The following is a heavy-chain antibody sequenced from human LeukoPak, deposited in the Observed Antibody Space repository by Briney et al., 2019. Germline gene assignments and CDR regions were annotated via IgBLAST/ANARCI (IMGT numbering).Heavy chain of an antibody. CDR2: IYTSGST. V-gene: IGHV4-61*02. J-gene: IGHJ6*03. D-gene: IGHD3-10*01. CDR1: GGSISSGSYY. Sequence: PSETLSLTCTVSGGSISSGSYYWSWIRQPAGKGLEWIGRIYTSGSTNYNPSLKSRVTISVDTSKNQFSLKLSSVTAADTAVYYCAGAPYYYGSGILLEGLYYYYYYMDVWGKGTTVTISS. CDR3: AGAPYYYGSGILLEGLYYYYYYMDV.